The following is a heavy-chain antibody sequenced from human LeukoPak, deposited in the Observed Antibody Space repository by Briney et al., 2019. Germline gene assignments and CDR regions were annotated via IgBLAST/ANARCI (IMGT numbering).Heavy chain of an antibody. CDR1: GYTFTSYD. V-gene: IGHV1-8*01. CDR3: ARASRSEGWFDP. CDR2: MNPNSGNT. Sequence: GASVKASCKASGYTFTSYDINWVRQATGQGLEWMGWMNPNSGNTGYAQKFQGRVTMSRNTSISTAYMELSSLRSEDTAVYYCARASRSEGWFDPWGQGTLVTVSS. J-gene: IGHJ5*02.